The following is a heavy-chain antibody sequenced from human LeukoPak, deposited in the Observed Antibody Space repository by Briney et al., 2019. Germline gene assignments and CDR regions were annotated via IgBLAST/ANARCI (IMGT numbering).Heavy chain of an antibody. J-gene: IGHJ3*02. V-gene: IGHV3-66*01. CDR3: ARGGAWFAQGAFDI. Sequence: GGSLRLSCAASGFTVSSNYMSWVRQAPGKGLEWVSVIYSGGSTYYADSVKGRFTISRDNSKNTLYLQMNSLRAEDTAVYYCARGGAWFAQGAFDIWGQGTMVTVSS. CDR1: GFTVSSNY. D-gene: IGHD3-10*01. CDR2: IYSGGST.